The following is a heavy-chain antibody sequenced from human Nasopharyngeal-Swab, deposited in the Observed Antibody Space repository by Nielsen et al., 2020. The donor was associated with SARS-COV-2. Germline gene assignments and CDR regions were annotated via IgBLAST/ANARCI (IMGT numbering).Heavy chain of an antibody. CDR1: GFTFSNYW. V-gene: IGHV3-74*01. D-gene: IGHD6-19*01. J-gene: IGHJ4*02. Sequence: GGSLRLSCAASGFTFSNYWMHWVRQAPGKGLVWVSRINRDGSSTSYADSVKGRFTSSRDNAKNTLYLQMNSLRAEDTAVYFCARGSSDWRGIDYWGQGTLVTVSS. CDR2: INRDGSST. CDR3: ARGSSDWRGIDY.